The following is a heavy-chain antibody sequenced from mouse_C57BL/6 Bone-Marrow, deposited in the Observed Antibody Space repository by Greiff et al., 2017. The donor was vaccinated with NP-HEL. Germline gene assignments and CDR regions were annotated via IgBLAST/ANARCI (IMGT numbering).Heavy chain of an antibody. CDR1: GFTFTDYY. D-gene: IGHD2-10*01. CDR3: ARSSIPTGYFDY. V-gene: IGHV7-3*01. J-gene: IGHJ2*01. CDR2: IRKKANGYTT. Sequence: DVMLVESGGGLVQPGGSLSLSCAASGFTFTDYYMSWVRQPPGKALEWLGFIRKKANGYTTEYSASVKGRFTISRDNSQSSLYLQMNALRAEDSATYYCARSSIPTGYFDYWGQGPTLTVSS.